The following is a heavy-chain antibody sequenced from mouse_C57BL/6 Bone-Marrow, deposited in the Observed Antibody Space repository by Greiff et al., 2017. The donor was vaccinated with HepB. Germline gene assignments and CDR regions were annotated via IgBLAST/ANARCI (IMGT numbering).Heavy chain of an antibody. CDR1: GYTFTSYW. Sequence: QVQLQQPGAELVKPRASVKMSCKASGYTFTSYWITWVKQRPGQGLEWIGDIYPGSGSTNYNEKFKSKATLTVDTSSSTAYMQLSSLTSEDSAVYYCARDHYGSSWFAYWGQGTLVTVSA. J-gene: IGHJ3*01. CDR3: ARDHYGSSWFAY. D-gene: IGHD1-1*01. CDR2: IYPGSGST. V-gene: IGHV1-55*01.